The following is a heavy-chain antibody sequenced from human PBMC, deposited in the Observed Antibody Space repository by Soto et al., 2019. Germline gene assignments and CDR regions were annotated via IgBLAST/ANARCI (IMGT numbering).Heavy chain of an antibody. V-gene: IGHV1-69*12. D-gene: IGHD2-15*01. Sequence: QVQLVQSGAEVKKPGSSVKVSCKASGGTFSSYAISWVRQAPGQGLEWMGGIIPISGTANYAQKVQGRVTITADESTSTAEMELSSLRSEDTAVYYCARESRYCSGGSCYFLPGIDYWGQGTLVTVSS. CDR3: ARESRYCSGGSCYFLPGIDY. CDR2: IIPISGTA. CDR1: GGTFSSYA. J-gene: IGHJ4*02.